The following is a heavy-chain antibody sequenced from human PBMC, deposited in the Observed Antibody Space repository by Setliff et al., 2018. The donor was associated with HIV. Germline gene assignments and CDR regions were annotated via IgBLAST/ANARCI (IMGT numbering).Heavy chain of an antibody. CDR1: GGSISSGGYY. V-gene: IGHV4-39*01. CDR3: ARHSPSDY. Sequence: PSETLSLTCTVSGGSISSGGYYWNWIRQHPGKGLEWIGEINHSGSTNYNPSLKSRVTISVDTSKNQFSLKLSSATAADTAVYYCARHSPSDYWGQGTLVTVSS. J-gene: IGHJ4*02. CDR2: INHSGST.